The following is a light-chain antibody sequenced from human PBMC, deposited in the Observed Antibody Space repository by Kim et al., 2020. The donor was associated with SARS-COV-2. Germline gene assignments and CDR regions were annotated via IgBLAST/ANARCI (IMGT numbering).Light chain of an antibody. V-gene: IGKV3-11*01. Sequence: LSPGERATLSCRASQSVSSFLAWYQQKPGQAPRHLVYDVSNRATGIPARFSGSGSGTDFTLTISSLEPGDSAVYFCQQRSGWPPTFGGGTKVDIK. CDR3: QQRSGWPPT. CDR2: DVS. CDR1: QSVSSF. J-gene: IGKJ4*01.